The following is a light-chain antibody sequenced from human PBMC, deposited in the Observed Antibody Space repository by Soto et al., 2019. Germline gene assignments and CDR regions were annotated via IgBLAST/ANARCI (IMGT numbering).Light chain of an antibody. Sequence: DIVMTQSPESLAVSLGERATIKCKSSQSVVSTSNNRNCLSWYQKKPGQPPKLLIYWASTRESGVPDRISGSGSGTYFTLTITSLQTEDVAVYYCQQYHTFPPTFGQGTKLEIK. J-gene: IGKJ2*01. V-gene: IGKV4-1*01. CDR1: QSVVSTSNNRNC. CDR2: WAS. CDR3: QQYHTFPPT.